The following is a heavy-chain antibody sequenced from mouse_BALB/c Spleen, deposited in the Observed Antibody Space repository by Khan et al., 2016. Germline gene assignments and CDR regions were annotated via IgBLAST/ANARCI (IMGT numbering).Heavy chain of an antibody. Sequence: EVQLQESGPGLVKPSQSLSLTCSVTGYSITSGYYWNWIRQFPGNKLEWMGYISYDGSNNYNPSLKTRISITRDTPKNQFFLKLNSVTTEDTATXYCARGERLRQAFAYWGQGTLVTVSA. CDR1: GYSITSGYY. D-gene: IGHD2-4*01. J-gene: IGHJ3*01. CDR3: ARGERLRQAFAY. V-gene: IGHV3-6*02. CDR2: ISYDGSN.